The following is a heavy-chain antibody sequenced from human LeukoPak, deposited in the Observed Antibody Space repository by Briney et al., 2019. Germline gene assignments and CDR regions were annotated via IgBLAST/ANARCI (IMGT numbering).Heavy chain of an antibody. CDR1: GFTFSGYW. D-gene: IGHD6-19*01. J-gene: IGHJ6*02. CDR2: INSDGSST. V-gene: IGHV3-74*01. CDR3: ARGTPSSSGWLYYGMDV. Sequence: PGGSLRLSCAASGFTFSGYWIHWVRQAPGKGLVWVSRINSDGSSTSYADSVKSRFTISRDNSKNTLYLQMNSLRAEDTAVYYCARGTPSSSGWLYYGMDVWGQGTTVTVSS.